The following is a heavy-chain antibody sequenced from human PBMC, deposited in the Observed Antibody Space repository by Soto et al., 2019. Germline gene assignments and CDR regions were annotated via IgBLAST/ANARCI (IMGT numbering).Heavy chain of an antibody. D-gene: IGHD6-13*01. CDR3: ARDGYSITTSGYYYYGMDV. V-gene: IGHV1-46*01. J-gene: IGHJ6*02. CDR2: INPSGGGT. CDR1: GYTFTSYY. Sequence: EASVKVCCKASGYTFTSYYMHWVRQAPGQGLEWMGIINPSGGGTSYAQKFQGRVTMTRDTSTSTVYMELSSLRSEDTAVYYCARDGYSITTSGYYYYGMDVWGQGTTVTVSS.